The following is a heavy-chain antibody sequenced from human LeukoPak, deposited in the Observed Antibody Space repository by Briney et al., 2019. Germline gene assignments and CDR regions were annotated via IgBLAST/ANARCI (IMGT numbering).Heavy chain of an antibody. D-gene: IGHD3-22*01. CDR1: GFTFSSYS. CDR3: AKDRGNYYDSSGYFLYYFDY. J-gene: IGHJ4*02. CDR2: ISGSGVST. Sequence: PGGSLRLSCAASGFTFSSYSMNWVRQAPGKGLEWVSAISGSGVSTYYADSVKGRFTISRDNSKNTLYLQMNSLRAEDTAVYYCAKDRGNYYDSSGYFLYYFDYWGQGTLVTVSS. V-gene: IGHV3-23*01.